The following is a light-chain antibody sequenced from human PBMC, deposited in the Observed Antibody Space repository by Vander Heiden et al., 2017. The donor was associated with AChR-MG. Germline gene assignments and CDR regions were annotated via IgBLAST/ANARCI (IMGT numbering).Light chain of an antibody. J-gene: IGLJ2*01. V-gene: IGLV2-14*03. CDR2: DVA. Sequence: QSALTQPASVSGSPGPSITISCTGTSSDVGGYNHSSWYQQHPVAAPKFLIYDVAVRPAGISHRFSGSKSGNTASLTISGLQPEDEAYYYCSAYRSVNTLLFGGGTRVTVL. CDR3: SAYRSVNTLL. CDR1: SSDVGGYNH.